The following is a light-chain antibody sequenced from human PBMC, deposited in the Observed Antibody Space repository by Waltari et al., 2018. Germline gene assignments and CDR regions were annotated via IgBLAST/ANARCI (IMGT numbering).Light chain of an antibody. CDR2: VAS. CDR1: QNVYGY. V-gene: IGKV3-11*01. Sequence: EIVMTQSPATLSLSPGERVTLSCRASQNVYGYLVWYQQKPGQAPRLLIYVASNRATGIPARFSGSGSGTDFSLTITSLEPEDSAVYYCQQYSLWPVTFGGGTKVEI. J-gene: IGKJ4*01. CDR3: QQYSLWPVT.